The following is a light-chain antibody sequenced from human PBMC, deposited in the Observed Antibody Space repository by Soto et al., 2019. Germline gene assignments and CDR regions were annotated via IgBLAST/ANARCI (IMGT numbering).Light chain of an antibody. CDR1: XXNIGSNT. J-gene: IGLJ2*01. V-gene: IGLV1-44*01. CDR3: ATWXTSLHGV. Sequence: QSVLTQPPSASGTPGQRVTIXXXXXXXNIGSNTVNWYQQLPGTAPKLLIYGDDQRPSGVPGRFSGSKSGTSASLAISGLQSEDEADYYCATWXTSLHGVFGGGTKLTVL. CDR2: GDD.